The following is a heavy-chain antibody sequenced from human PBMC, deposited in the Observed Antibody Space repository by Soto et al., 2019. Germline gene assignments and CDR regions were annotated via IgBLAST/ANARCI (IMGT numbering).Heavy chain of an antibody. CDR2: IVVGSGNT. Sequence: SVKVSCKASGFTFTSSAVQWVRQARGQRLEWIGWIVVGSGNTNYAQKLQGRVTMTTDTSTSTAYMELSSLRSEDTAVYYCARDLGADFDYWGQGTLVTVSS. CDR3: ARDLGADFDY. J-gene: IGHJ4*02. D-gene: IGHD3-16*01. V-gene: IGHV1-58*01. CDR1: GFTFTSSA.